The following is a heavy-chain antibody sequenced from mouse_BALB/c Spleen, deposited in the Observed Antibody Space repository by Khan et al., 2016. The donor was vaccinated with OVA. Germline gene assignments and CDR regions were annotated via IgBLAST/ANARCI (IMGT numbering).Heavy chain of an antibody. D-gene: IGHD2-3*01. CDR3: ARRGIYDGYYVGFAY. J-gene: IGHJ3*01. CDR2: IYPGSGNT. Sequence: QVQLQQSGPELVKPGASVKISCKASGYTFTDYYINWVKQKPGQGLEWIGWIYPGSGNTKYNEKFKGKATLTVDTSSSTAYMQLSSLTSEDTAVYVCARRGIYDGYYVGFAYWGQGTLVTVSA. V-gene: IGHV1-84*02. CDR1: GYTFTDYY.